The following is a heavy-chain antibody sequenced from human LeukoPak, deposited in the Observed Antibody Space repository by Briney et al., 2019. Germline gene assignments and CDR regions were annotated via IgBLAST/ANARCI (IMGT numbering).Heavy chain of an antibody. V-gene: IGHV4-59*08. CDR3: ARRGSGSYSYYYYGMDV. J-gene: IGHJ6*02. D-gene: IGHD3-10*01. CDR2: IYYSGST. CDR1: GGSISSYY. Sequence: SETLSLTCTVSGGSISSYYWSWIRQPPGKGLEWIGYIYYSGSTNYNPSLKSRVTISVDTSKNQFSLKLSSVTAADTAVYYCARRGSGSYSYYYYGMDVWGQGTTVIVSS.